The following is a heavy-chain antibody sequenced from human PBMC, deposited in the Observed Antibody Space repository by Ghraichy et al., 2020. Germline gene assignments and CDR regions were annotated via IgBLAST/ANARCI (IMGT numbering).Heavy chain of an antibody. CDR3: ARDPDAYCSSTSCL. CDR2: ISSSSSYI. V-gene: IGHV3-21*01. Sequence: GESPNISCAASGFTFSSYSMNWVRQAPGKGLEWVSSISSSSSYIYYADSVKGRFTISRDNAKNSLYLQMNSLRAEDTAVYYCARDPDAYCSSTSCLGGQGTLVTVSS. D-gene: IGHD2-2*01. J-gene: IGHJ4*02. CDR1: GFTFSSYS.